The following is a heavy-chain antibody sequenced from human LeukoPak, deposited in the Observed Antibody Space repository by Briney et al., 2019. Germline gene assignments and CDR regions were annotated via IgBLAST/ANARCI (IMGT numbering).Heavy chain of an antibody. CDR3: AKESLSGSYGY. D-gene: IGHD1-26*01. V-gene: IGHV3-23*01. Sequence: PGGSLRLSCAASGFTFNNYAMSWVRQAPGKGLEWVSSIRGSNRGTYYADSARGRFTISRDNSKNMVYLEMNSLRAEDTAVFYCAKESLSGSYGYWGQGTLVTVSS. CDR1: GFTFNNYA. CDR2: IRGSNRGT. J-gene: IGHJ4*02.